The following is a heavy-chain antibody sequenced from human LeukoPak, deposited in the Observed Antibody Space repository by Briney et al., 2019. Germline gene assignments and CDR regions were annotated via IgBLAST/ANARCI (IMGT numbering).Heavy chain of an antibody. J-gene: IGHJ3*02. D-gene: IGHD6-13*01. CDR2: FDPEDGET. V-gene: IGHV1-24*01. Sequence: ASVKVSCKVSGYTLTELSMHWVRQAPGKGLEWMGGFDPEDGETIYAQKFQGRVTMTEDTSTDTAYMELSSLRSEDTAVYYCATVRPSSDAFDIWGQGTMVTASS. CDR3: ATVRPSSDAFDI. CDR1: GYTLTELS.